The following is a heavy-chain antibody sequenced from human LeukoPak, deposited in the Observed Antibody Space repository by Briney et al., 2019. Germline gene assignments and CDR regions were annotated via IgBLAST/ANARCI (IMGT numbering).Heavy chain of an antibody. CDR2: INPNSGGT. J-gene: IGHJ4*02. D-gene: IGHD2-15*01. V-gene: IGHV1-2*02. CDR1: GYTFTGYY. CDR3: ALLDIVVVVAATLGDY. Sequence: GASVKVSCKASGYTFTGYYMHWVRQAPGQGLEWMGWINPNSGGTNYAQKFQGRVTMTRDTSISTAYMELSRLRSDDTAVYYCALLDIVVVVAATLGDYWGQGTLVTVSS.